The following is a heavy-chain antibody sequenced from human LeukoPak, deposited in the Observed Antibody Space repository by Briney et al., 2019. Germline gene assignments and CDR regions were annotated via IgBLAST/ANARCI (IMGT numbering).Heavy chain of an antibody. CDR2: IYYSGST. CDR1: GGSISSSSYY. CDR3: ARESDSSSSSFDY. Sequence: PSETLSLTCTVSGGSISSSSYYWGWIRQPPGKGLEWIGSIYYSGSTYYNPSLKSRVTISVDTSKNQFSLKLSSVTAADTAVYYCARESDSSSSSFDYWGQGTLVTVSS. J-gene: IGHJ4*02. V-gene: IGHV4-39*07. D-gene: IGHD6-6*01.